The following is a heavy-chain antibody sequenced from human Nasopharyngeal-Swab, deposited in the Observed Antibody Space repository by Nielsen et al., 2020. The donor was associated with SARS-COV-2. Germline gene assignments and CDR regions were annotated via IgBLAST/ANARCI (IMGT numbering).Heavy chain of an antibody. Sequence: ASVKVSCKVSGYTLTELSMHWVRQAPGKGPEWMGGFDPEDGETIYAQKFQGRVTMTEDTSADTAYMELSSLTSEDTAVYYCTTVVILAAISSFDYWGQGTLVTVSS. J-gene: IGHJ4*02. CDR2: FDPEDGET. CDR1: GYTLTELS. D-gene: IGHD2-2*01. V-gene: IGHV1-24*01. CDR3: TTVVILAAISSFDY.